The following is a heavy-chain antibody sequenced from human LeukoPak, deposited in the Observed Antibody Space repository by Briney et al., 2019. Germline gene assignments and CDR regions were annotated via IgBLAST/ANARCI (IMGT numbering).Heavy chain of an antibody. CDR3: AVARDYEIHS. CDR1: GFIVSSSP. J-gene: IGHJ4*02. Sequence: GGSLRLSCAASGFIVSSSPIDWVRQAPGKGLEWVSILYSDGRTYYADSVQGRFTMSRDNSKNSLHLEMTAPRAEDTAVYYCAVARDYEIHSWGQGTLVTVSS. V-gene: IGHV3-53*01. CDR2: LYSDGRT. D-gene: IGHD4-17*01.